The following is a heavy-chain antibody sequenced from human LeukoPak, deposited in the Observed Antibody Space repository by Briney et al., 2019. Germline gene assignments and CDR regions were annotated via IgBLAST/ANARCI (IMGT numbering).Heavy chain of an antibody. CDR3: AKDLGDTAMDLYYYYYMDV. D-gene: IGHD5-18*01. CDR1: GFTFSSYA. V-gene: IGHV3-23*01. Sequence: GGSLRLSCAASGFTFSSYAMSWVRQASGKGLEWVSAISGSGGSTYYADSVKGRFTISRDNSKNTLYLQMNSLRAEDTAVYYCAKDLGDTAMDLYYYYYMDVWGKGTTVTVSS. J-gene: IGHJ6*03. CDR2: ISGSGGST.